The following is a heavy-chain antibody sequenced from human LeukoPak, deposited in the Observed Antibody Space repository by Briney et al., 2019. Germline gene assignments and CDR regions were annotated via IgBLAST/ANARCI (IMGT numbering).Heavy chain of an antibody. Sequence: SVKVSCKASGYTFTNYGISWVRQAPGQGLEWMGWISAYNGNTKYAQELQGRVTMTTDTSTSTAYMELRSLRSDDTAVYYCARSLGNDFWSGPRWFDPWGQGTLVTVSS. CDR1: GYTFTNYG. V-gene: IGHV1-18*01. D-gene: IGHD3-3*01. CDR3: ARSLGNDFWSGPRWFDP. CDR2: ISAYNGNT. J-gene: IGHJ5*02.